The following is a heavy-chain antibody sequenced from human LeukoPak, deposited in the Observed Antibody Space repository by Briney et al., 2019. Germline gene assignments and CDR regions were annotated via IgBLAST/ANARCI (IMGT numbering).Heavy chain of an antibody. J-gene: IGHJ4*02. CDR2: IYSGGST. Sequence: GGSLRLSCAASGFTVSSNYMSWVRQAPGKGLEWGSVIYSGGSTYYADSVKGRFTISRDNSKNTLYLQMNSLRAEDTAVYYCARDVRGYCTNGVCFFDYWGQGTLVTVSS. V-gene: IGHV3-66*02. D-gene: IGHD2-8*01. CDR3: ARDVRGYCTNGVCFFDY. CDR1: GFTVSSNY.